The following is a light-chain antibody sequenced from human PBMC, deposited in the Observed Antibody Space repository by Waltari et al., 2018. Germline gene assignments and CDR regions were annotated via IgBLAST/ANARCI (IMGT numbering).Light chain of an antibody. V-gene: IGKV4-1*01. J-gene: IGKJ2*01. Sequence: SVLYSSNNKNYLACDQQKPGQPPKLLIYWASIRESGVPDRFSGSGSGTDFTLTISSLQAEDVAVYYCQQYYSTPLTFGQGTKLEIK. CDR3: QQYYSTPLT. CDR2: WAS. CDR1: SVLYSSNNKNY.